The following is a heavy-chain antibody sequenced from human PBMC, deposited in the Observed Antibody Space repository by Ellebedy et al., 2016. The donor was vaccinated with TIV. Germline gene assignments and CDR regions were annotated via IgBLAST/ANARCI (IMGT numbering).Heavy chain of an antibody. CDR2: IRSETYTGTT. CDR3: ARERNYYFDL. CDR1: GFRVSDHY. Sequence: GESLKISCEGSGFRVSDHYMDWVRQAPGKGLEWIGFIRSETYTGTTEYAASVRGRFTISRDDSKNSLYLQMNSLKTEDTAVYYCARERNYYFDLWGRGTLVTVSS. D-gene: IGHD1-7*01. V-gene: IGHV3-72*01. J-gene: IGHJ2*01.